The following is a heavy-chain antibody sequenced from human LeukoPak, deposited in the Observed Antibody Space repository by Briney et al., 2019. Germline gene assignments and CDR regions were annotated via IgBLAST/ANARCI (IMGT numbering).Heavy chain of an antibody. Sequence: GESLKISCKGSGYSFTNYWIGWVRQMPGKGLEWMGIIYPGDSDTRYSPSFQGQVTISADKSISTAYLQWSSLKASDTAMYYCARRACSNSRLDHYYYGMDVWGQGTTATVSS. J-gene: IGHJ6*02. CDR2: IYPGDSDT. D-gene: IGHD6-6*01. V-gene: IGHV5-51*01. CDR1: GYSFTNYW. CDR3: ARRACSNSRLDHYYYGMDV.